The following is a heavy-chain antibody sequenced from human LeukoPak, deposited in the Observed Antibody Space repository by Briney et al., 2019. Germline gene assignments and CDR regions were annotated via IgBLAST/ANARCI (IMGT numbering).Heavy chain of an antibody. V-gene: IGHV3-30*04. D-gene: IGHD4-17*01. Sequence: GRSLRLSCAASGFTFSSYAMHWVRQAPGKGLEWVAVISYDGSNKYYADSVKGRCTISRDNSKNTLYLQMNSLRAEDTAVYYCARESLQSNDYGDYYDYWGQGTLVTVSS. J-gene: IGHJ4*02. CDR2: ISYDGSNK. CDR3: ARESLQSNDYGDYYDY. CDR1: GFTFSSYA.